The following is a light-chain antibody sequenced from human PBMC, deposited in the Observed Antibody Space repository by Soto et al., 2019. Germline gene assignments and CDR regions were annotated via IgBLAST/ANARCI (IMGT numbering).Light chain of an antibody. CDR2: GAS. V-gene: IGKV3-15*01. CDR1: QSVSRS. CDR3: QQYNNWPTCT. Sequence: EIVMTQSPATLSVSPGERVTLSCRASQSVSRSLAWYQQKPGQAPRLLIYGASTRATGIPARFSGSGSGTEFTLTISSLQSEDFAVYYCQQYNNWPTCTFGPGTKVDIK. J-gene: IGKJ3*01.